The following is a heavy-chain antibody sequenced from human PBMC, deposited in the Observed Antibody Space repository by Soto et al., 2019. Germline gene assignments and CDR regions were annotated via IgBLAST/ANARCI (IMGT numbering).Heavy chain of an antibody. Sequence: GGSLRLSCAASGFTFSNAWMNWVRQAPGKGLEWVGRIKSKTDGGTTDYAAPVKGRFTISRDDSKNTLYLQMNSLKTEDTAVYYCTTWSIAVAGTGFDYWGQGTLVTVSS. V-gene: IGHV3-15*07. CDR3: TTWSIAVAGTGFDY. CDR1: GFTFSNAW. D-gene: IGHD6-19*01. CDR2: IKSKTDGGTT. J-gene: IGHJ4*02.